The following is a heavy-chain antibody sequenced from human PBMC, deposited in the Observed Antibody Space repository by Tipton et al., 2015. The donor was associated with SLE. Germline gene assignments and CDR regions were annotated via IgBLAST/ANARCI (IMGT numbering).Heavy chain of an antibody. CDR3: SVYSGSDARDY. CDR1: GGSFSGFY. J-gene: IGHJ4*02. D-gene: IGHD5-12*01. V-gene: IGHV4-34*01. Sequence: TLSLTCAVYGGSFSGFYWSWIRQPPGRGLEWIGEINHSGSTNYNPSLKSRVTISLDTSKNQFSLKLSSVTAADTAVYFCSVYSGSDARDYWGPGTQVTVSS. CDR2: INHSGST.